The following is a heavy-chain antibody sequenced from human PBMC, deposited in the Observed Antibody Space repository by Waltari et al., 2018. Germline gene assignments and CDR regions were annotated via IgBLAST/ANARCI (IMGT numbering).Heavy chain of an antibody. CDR2: IYYSGIT. V-gene: IGHV4-39*01. D-gene: IGHD2-15*01. CDR1: GVSITRSDSY. J-gene: IGHJ5*02. CDR3: TRRPYSTGWVWFDP. Sequence: QLPLQESGPGLVKPSEPLSLTCSVSGVSITRSDSYWAWNRQSPGKKLEWIGTIYYSGITYYNPYVDSRVTMSVDTWQNQFSLRLSSVTAGDTGVYYCTRRPYSTGWVWFDPWGQGTLVTVSS.